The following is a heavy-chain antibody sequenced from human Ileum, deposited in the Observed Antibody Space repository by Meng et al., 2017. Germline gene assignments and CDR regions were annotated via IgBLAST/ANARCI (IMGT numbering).Heavy chain of an antibody. Sequence: PAGPLAPTGAGSAVSYSGSSWHSNRQPPGKGLEWIGEINHSGSTNYNPSLKRRVTISVDTSKTQFSLKLSSVTSADTAVYYCARGRYGDSRRGGYFQHWGQGTLVTVSS. CDR2: INHSGST. V-gene: IGHV4-34*01. CDR1: AVSYSGSS. D-gene: IGHD4-17*01. CDR3: ARGRYGDSRRGGYFQH. J-gene: IGHJ1*01.